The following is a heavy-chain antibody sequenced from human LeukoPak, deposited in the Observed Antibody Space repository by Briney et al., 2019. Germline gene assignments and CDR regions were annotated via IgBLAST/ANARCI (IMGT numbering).Heavy chain of an antibody. CDR3: AIQYYDILTGYYMPPEFDY. D-gene: IGHD3-9*01. CDR2: IDPSDSYT. J-gene: IGHJ4*02. V-gene: IGHV5-10-1*01. Sequence: GESLKISCKGSGYSFTSYWISWVRQMPGKGLEWMERIDPSDSYTNYSPSFQGHVTISADKSISTAYLQWSSLKASDTAMYYCAIQYYDILTGYYMPPEFDYWGQGTLVTVSS. CDR1: GYSFTSYW.